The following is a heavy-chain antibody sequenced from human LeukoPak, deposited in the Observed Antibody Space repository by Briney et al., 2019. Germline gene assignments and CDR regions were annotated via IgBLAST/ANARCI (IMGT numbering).Heavy chain of an antibody. CDR2: ISRNSGSI. J-gene: IGHJ4*02. Sequence: PGGSLRLSCAASGFTFDDYAMHWVRQAPGKGLEWVSGISRNSGSIGYADSVKGRFTISRDNAKNSLYLQMNSLRAEDTALYYCAKAHYGYDYGDFCDYWGQGTLVTVSS. CDR1: GFTFDDYA. D-gene: IGHD4-17*01. V-gene: IGHV3-9*01. CDR3: AKAHYGYDYGDFCDY.